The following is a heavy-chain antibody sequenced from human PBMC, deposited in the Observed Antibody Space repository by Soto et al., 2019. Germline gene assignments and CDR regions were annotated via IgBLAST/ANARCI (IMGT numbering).Heavy chain of an antibody. CDR3: GRISQGGAAFDP. V-gene: IGHV1-18*01. D-gene: IGHD3-16*01. J-gene: IGHJ5*02. CDR2: INLDNGNK. Sequence: QVKLVQSGGEVKKPGASVRVSCKASGYTFTNYGISWVRQAHGQGLEGMGWINLDNGNKMSAQQLQGRVTMTSDATTSIADKEPSSYRSDSTAVYYYGRISQGGAAFDPWGHGTMVTVSS. CDR1: GYTFTNYG.